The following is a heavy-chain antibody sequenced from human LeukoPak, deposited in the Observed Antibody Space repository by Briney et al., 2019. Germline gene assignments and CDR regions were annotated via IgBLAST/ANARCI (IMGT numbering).Heavy chain of an antibody. J-gene: IGHJ4*02. CDR3: AKVRWEKSSTSFDYFDY. D-gene: IGHD2-2*01. Sequence: GGSLRLSCAASGFTFDDCGMSWVRQAPGKGLEWVSGINWNGGSTGYADSVKGRFTISRDNAKNSLYLQMNSLRAEDTAVYYCAKVRWEKSSTSFDYFDYWGQGTLVTVSS. V-gene: IGHV3-20*04. CDR2: INWNGGST. CDR1: GFTFDDCG.